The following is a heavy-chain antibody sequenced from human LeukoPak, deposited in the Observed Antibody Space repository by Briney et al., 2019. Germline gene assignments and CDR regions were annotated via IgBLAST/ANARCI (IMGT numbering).Heavy chain of an antibody. D-gene: IGHD1-14*01. CDR2: ISYDGSNK. V-gene: IGHV3-30-3*01. CDR1: GFTFSSYA. J-gene: IGHJ4*02. CDR3: ARNPDY. Sequence: PGGSLRLSCAASGFTFSSYAMHWVRQAPGKGLEWVAVISYDGSNKYYADSVKGRFTISRDNSKNTLYLQMNSLRAEDTAVYYCARNPDYWGQGTLVTVSS.